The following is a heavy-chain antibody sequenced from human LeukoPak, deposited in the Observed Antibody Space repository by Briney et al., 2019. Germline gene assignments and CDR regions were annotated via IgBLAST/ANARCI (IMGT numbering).Heavy chain of an antibody. Sequence: GGSLRLSCAASGFTFRDFYMSWIRQAPGKGLKWISYISSGGTTIYYADSVKGRFTISRDNAKNSLYLQMDSLRADDTAVYYCAKLYASAYYFDFWGQGTPLTVSS. V-gene: IGHV3-11*01. D-gene: IGHD2-8*01. J-gene: IGHJ4*02. CDR1: GFTFRDFY. CDR2: ISSGGTTI. CDR3: AKLYASAYYFDF.